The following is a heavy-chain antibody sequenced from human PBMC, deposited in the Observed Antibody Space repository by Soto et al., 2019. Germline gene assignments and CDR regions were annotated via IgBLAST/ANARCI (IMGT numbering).Heavy chain of an antibody. D-gene: IGHD4-17*01. CDR3: ARGARDYGYYYGMDV. J-gene: IGHJ6*02. CDR2: ISAYNGNT. V-gene: IGHV1-18*01. CDR1: GYIFSSFG. Sequence: ASVKVSCKSSGYIFSSFGIIWVRQAPGQGLEWMGWISAYNGNTNYAQKLQGRVTMTTDTSTSTAYVELRSLSSDDTAVYYCARGARDYGYYYGMDVWGQGTTVTVSS.